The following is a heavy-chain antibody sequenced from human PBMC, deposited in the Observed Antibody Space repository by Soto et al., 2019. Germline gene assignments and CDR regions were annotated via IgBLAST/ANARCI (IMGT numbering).Heavy chain of an antibody. D-gene: IGHD6-13*01. CDR3: ARAGTSSSWNYFNY. J-gene: IGHJ4*02. CDR1: GFTVDNNY. V-gene: IGHV3-53*02. CDR2: IYPGYST. Sequence: EVQLVETGGGLIQPGGSLRLSCAASGFTVDNNYMSWVRQAPGKGLEWVSIIYPGYSTYYADSVKGRFTIPRDNSKNTLYLQMNSLRAEDTAVYYCARAGTSSSWNYFNYWGQGTLVTVSS.